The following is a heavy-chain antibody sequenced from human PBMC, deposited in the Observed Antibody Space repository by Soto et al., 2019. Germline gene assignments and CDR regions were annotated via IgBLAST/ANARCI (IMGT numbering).Heavy chain of an antibody. CDR2: ISSSSSYT. Sequence: NPGGSLRLSCAASGFTFSDYYMSWIRQAPGKGLGWVSYISSSSSYTNYAGSVKGRFTISRDNAKNSLYLQMNSLRAEDTAVYYCARTYYYDSSGSFNAFDIWGQGTMVTVSS. J-gene: IGHJ3*02. CDR1: GFTFSDYY. CDR3: ARTYYYDSSGSFNAFDI. V-gene: IGHV3-11*06. D-gene: IGHD3-22*01.